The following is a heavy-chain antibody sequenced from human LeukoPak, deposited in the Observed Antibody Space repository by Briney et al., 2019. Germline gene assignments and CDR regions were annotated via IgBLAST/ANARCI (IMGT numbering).Heavy chain of an antibody. CDR3: AKHLGSHSFLFYYMDV. Sequence: GGSLRLSCEASQFTFSRFAMRWIRQAPGTGLEWVSTLSGSGTATYYADSVKGRFTTSRDNSKDTLYLQMDNLRADDTAVYYCAKHLGSHSFLFYYMDVRGTGTSVIVSS. V-gene: IGHV3-23*01. D-gene: IGHD2-21*01. CDR2: LSGSGTAT. J-gene: IGHJ6*03. CDR1: QFTFSRFA.